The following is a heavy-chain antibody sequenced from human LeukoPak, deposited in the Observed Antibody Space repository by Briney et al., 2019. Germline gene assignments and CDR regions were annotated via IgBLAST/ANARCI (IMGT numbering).Heavy chain of an antibody. Sequence: GGSLRLSCAASGFTFSSYGMHWVRQAPGKGLEWVAVISYDGSNKYYADSVKGRFTISRDNSKNTLYLQMNSLRAEDTAVYYCAKSPALDTAIDYWGQGTLVTVSS. CDR2: ISYDGSNK. V-gene: IGHV3-30*18. D-gene: IGHD5-18*01. CDR1: GFTFSSYG. J-gene: IGHJ4*02. CDR3: AKSPALDTAIDY.